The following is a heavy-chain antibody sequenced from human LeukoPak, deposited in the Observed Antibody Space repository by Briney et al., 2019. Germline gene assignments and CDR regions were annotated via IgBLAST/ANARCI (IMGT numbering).Heavy chain of an antibody. V-gene: IGHV1-18*01. CDR1: GYTVTSYG. D-gene: IGHD4-17*01. J-gene: IGHJ5*02. Sequence: ASVKVSCKASGYTVTSYGISWVRQAPGQGLEWMGWISAYNGNTNYAQKLQGRVTMTTDTSTSTAYMELRSLRSDDTAVYYCARDSYGESSRWFDPWGQGTLVTVSS. CDR3: ARDSYGESSRWFDP. CDR2: ISAYNGNT.